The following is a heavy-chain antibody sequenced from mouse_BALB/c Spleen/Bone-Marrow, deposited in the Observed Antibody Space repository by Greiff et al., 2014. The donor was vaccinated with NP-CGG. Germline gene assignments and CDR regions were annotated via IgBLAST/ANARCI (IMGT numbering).Heavy chain of an antibody. CDR1: GYTFTRYW. CDR3: ARMITTRGFDY. D-gene: IGHD2-4*01. Sequence: QVQLQQPGAELLKPGTSVKLSCKASGYTFTRYWMHWVKQRPGQGLEWIGELNPSNGHTNYNGKFKNKATVTVDKSSSTAYMQLSSLTSEDAAVYYGARMITTRGFDYWGQGTTLTVSS. J-gene: IGHJ2*01. CDR2: LNPSNGHT. V-gene: IGHV1S81*02.